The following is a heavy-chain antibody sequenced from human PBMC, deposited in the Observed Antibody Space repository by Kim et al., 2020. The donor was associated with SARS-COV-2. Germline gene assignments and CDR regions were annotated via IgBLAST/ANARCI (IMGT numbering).Heavy chain of an antibody. D-gene: IGHD3-3*01. CDR2: INPNSGGT. V-gene: IGHV1-2*02. CDR1: GYTFTGYY. CDR3: APSWSGYYRFDY. J-gene: IGHJ4*02. Sequence: ASVKVSCKASGYTFTGYYMHWVRQAPGQGLEWMGWINPNSGGTNYAQKFQGRVTMTRDTSISTAYMELSRLRSDDTAVYYCAPSWSGYYRFDYWGQGTLVTVSS.